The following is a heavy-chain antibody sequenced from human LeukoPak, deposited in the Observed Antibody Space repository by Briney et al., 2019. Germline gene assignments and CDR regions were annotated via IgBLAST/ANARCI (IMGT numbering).Heavy chain of an antibody. J-gene: IGHJ6*02. CDR1: GGSFSGYY. V-gene: IGHV4-34*01. CDR3: ATVVVAGSRMSPYYYGMDV. CDR2: INRSGST. Sequence: SETLSLTCAVYGGSFSGYYWSWMRQPPGKGLEWIGEINRSGSTNYNPSLKSRVTISVDTYKNQFSLKLSSVTAADTAAYYCATVVVAGSRMSPYYYGMDVWGQGTTVTVSS. D-gene: IGHD6-19*01.